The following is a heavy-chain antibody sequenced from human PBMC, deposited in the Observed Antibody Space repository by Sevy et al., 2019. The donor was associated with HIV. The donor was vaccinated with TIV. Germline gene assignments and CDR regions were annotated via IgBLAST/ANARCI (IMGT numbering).Heavy chain of an antibody. CDR3: AKYDYGDYVGWFDP. J-gene: IGHJ5*02. D-gene: IGHD4-17*01. CDR2: LIPSFGAA. V-gene: IGHV1-69*13. Sequence: ASVKVSCKASGGTFSSYGISWVRQAPGQGLEWMGGLIPSFGAANYRRNFQGRVTITADESTSTAYMELSSLRSEDTAESYCAKYDYGDYVGWFDPWGQGTLVTVSS. CDR1: GGTFSSYG.